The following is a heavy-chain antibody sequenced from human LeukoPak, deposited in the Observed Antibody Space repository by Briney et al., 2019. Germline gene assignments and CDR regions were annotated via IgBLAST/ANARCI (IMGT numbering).Heavy chain of an antibody. CDR3: ARYYYDSSGYYYGPLFY. J-gene: IGHJ4*02. CDR1: GYTFTSYY. CDR2: ISTNTGNP. V-gene: IGHV7-4-1*02. Sequence: ASVKVSCKASGYTFTSYYMHWVRQAPGQGLEWMGWISTNTGNPTYAQGFTGRFVFSLDTSVSTAYLQISSLKAEDTAVYYCARYYYDSSGYYYGPLFYWGQGTLVTVSS. D-gene: IGHD3-22*01.